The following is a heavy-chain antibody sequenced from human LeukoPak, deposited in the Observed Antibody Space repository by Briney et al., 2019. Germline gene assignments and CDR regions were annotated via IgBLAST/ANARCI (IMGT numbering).Heavy chain of an antibody. CDR2: INTDGSST. CDR1: GFTFSSYW. J-gene: IGHJ5*02. V-gene: IGHV3-74*01. Sequence: GGSLRLSCAASGFTFSSYWMSWVRQAPGKGLVWVSRINTDGSSTSYADSVKGRFTISRDNAKNTLYLQMNSLRAEDTAVYYCARVVDTAMGNWFDPWGQGTLVTVSS. D-gene: IGHD5-18*01. CDR3: ARVVDTAMGNWFDP.